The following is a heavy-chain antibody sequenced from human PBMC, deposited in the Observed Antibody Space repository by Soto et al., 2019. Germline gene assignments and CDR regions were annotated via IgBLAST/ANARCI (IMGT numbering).Heavy chain of an antibody. D-gene: IGHD4-4*01. V-gene: IGHV3-30-3*01. CDR1: GFTFSSYA. Sequence: QVQLVESGGGVVQPGRSLRLSCAASGFTFSSYAMHWVRQAPGKGLEWVAVISYDGSNKYYADSVKGRFTISRDNSKNTLYLQMISLRAEDTAVYYCARPLWRDDYNWGYFDLWGRGTLVTVS. J-gene: IGHJ2*01. CDR3: ARPLWRDDYNWGYFDL. CDR2: ISYDGSNK.